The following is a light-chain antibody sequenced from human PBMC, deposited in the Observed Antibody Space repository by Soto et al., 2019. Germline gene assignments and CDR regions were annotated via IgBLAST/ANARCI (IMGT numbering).Light chain of an antibody. V-gene: IGLV2-23*02. Sequence: ALTQPASVSGSPGQSITISCIGTSTDVGSYDLVSWYQQYPGRAPKLMIYEVSKRPSGVSYRFSGSKSGNTASLTIFGLQAEDEADYYCCAYTNSATLVFGGGTKVTVL. CDR2: EVS. CDR3: CAYTNSATLV. CDR1: STDVGSYDL. J-gene: IGLJ3*02.